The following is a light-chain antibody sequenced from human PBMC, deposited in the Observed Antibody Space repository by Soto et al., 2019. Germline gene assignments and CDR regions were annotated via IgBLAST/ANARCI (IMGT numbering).Light chain of an antibody. V-gene: IGLV2-8*01. Sequence: QSALTQPPSASGCPGQSVTISCTGTSSDVGYYNYVSWYQQHPGKAPKLMFYEVSKRPSGVPDRFSGSKSGNTASLTVSGLQPEDEADYYCSSYAGSNTVIFGGGTKVTVL. J-gene: IGLJ2*01. CDR1: SSDVGYYNY. CDR2: EVS. CDR3: SSYAGSNTVI.